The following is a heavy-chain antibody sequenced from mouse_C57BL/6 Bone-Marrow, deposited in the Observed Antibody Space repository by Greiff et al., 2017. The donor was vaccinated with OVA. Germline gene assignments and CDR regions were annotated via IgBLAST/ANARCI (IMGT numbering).Heavy chain of an antibody. V-gene: IGHV14-4*01. Sequence: VQLQQSGSELVRPGASVKLSCTASGFNIKDDYMHWVKQRPEQGLEWIGWIDPENGDTEYASKFQGKATITADTSSNTAYLQLSSLTSEDTAVYYCTSLWYPYWGQGTTLTVSS. CDR3: TSLWYPY. CDR1: GFNIKDDY. CDR2: IDPENGDT. D-gene: IGHD2-1*01. J-gene: IGHJ2*01.